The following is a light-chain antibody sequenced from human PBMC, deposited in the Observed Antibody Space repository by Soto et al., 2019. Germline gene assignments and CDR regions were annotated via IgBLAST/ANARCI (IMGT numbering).Light chain of an antibody. J-gene: IGLJ2*01. CDR2: LEGSGSY. CDR3: ETWDSNTRV. Sequence: QLVLTQSSSASASLGSSVKLTCTLSSGHSSYIIAWHHQQPGKAPRYLMKLEGSGSYNKGSGVPDRFSGSSSGADRYLTISPLQFEDEANYYCETWDSNTRVFGGGTKLTVL. V-gene: IGLV4-60*02. CDR1: SGHSSYI.